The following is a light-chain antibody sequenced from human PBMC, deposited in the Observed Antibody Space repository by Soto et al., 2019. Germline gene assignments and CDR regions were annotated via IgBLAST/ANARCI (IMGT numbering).Light chain of an antibody. CDR1: QSISTW. Sequence: DIPMTQSPSTLSASVGDRVTITCRASQSISTWLAWYQQKPGKAPKLLIYDASSLESGVPSRFSGSGSGTEFTLTLSSLQPDDFATYYCQQYNTYSTFGQGTKVEVK. V-gene: IGKV1-5*01. CDR2: DAS. CDR3: QQYNTYST. J-gene: IGKJ1*01.